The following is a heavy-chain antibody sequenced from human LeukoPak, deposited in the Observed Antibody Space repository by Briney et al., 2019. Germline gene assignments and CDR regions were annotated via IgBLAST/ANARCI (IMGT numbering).Heavy chain of an antibody. CDR3: AREAGITFGEVIVNRRPYYFDY. D-gene: IGHD3-16*02. V-gene: IGHV3-30*03. CDR1: GFTFSNYD. J-gene: IGHJ4*02. Sequence: GGSLRLSCAASGFTFSNYDMHWVRQAPGKGLEWVTVISYDGSNKYYADSVKGRFTISRDNSKNTLYLQMNSLRAEDTAVYYCAREAGITFGEVIVNRRPYYFDYWGQGTLVTVSS. CDR2: ISYDGSNK.